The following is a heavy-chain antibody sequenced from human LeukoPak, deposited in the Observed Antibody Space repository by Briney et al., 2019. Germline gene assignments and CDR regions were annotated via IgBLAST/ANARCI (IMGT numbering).Heavy chain of an antibody. V-gene: IGHV3-33*01. Sequence: PGGSLRLSCAASGFTFSSYGMHWVRQAPGKGLEWVAVIWYDGSNKYYADSVKGRFTISRENSKNTLYLQMNSLRAEDTAVYYCAREDIVVVVAATAYYYGMDVWGQGTTVTVSS. CDR3: AREDIVVVVAATAYYYGMDV. CDR1: GFTFSSYG. J-gene: IGHJ6*02. D-gene: IGHD2-15*01. CDR2: IWYDGSNK.